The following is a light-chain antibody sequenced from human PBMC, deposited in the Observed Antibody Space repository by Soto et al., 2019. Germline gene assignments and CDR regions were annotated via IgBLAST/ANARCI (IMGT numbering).Light chain of an antibody. CDR1: QSVSSSY. V-gene: IGKV3-20*01. CDR2: GAS. CDR3: QQYGSSRIT. Sequence: EIVLTQSPGTLSLSPGERATLSCRASQSVSSSYLAWYQQKPGQAPRLLIYGASSRATGIPDRFSGSGSGTDFTLTISRLEPEDFAVYYCQQYGSSRITFRQGTRLEIK. J-gene: IGKJ5*01.